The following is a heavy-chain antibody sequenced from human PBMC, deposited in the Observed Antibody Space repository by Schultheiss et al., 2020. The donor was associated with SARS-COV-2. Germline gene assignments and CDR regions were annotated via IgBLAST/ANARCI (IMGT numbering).Heavy chain of an antibody. D-gene: IGHD6-13*01. CDR3: ARLPQQLVEPVRYYYYYMDV. J-gene: IGHJ6*03. Sequence: SETLSLTCTVSGGSISSGGYYWSWIRQHPGKGLEWIGYIYYSGSTYYNPSLKSRVTISVDTSKNQFSLKLSSVTAADTAVYYCARLPQQLVEPVRYYYYYMDVWGKGTTVTVSS. V-gene: IGHV4-31*03. CDR2: IYYSGST. CDR1: GGSISSGGYY.